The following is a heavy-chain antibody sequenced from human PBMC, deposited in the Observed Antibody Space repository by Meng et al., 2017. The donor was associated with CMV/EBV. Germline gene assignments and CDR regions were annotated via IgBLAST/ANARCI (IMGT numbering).Heavy chain of an antibody. Sequence: SCAISGDSVSSNSAAWNWIRQSPSRGLEWLGRTYYRSKWDNDYAVSVKSRITINPDTSKNQFSLQLNSVTPEDTAVYYCAREEISITIFGVVIMYWFDPWGQGTLVTVSS. CDR1: GDSVSSNSAA. CDR2: TYYRSKWDN. D-gene: IGHD3-3*01. J-gene: IGHJ5*02. CDR3: AREEISITIFGVVIMYWFDP. V-gene: IGHV6-1*01.